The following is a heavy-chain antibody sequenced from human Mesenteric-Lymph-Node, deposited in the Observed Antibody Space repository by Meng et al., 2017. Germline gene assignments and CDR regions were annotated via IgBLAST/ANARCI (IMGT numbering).Heavy chain of an antibody. CDR3: ARLGGATYYYYYGMDV. CDR1: GYSFTSYW. D-gene: IGHD1-26*01. CDR2: IYPGDSDT. J-gene: IGHJ6*02. Sequence: KVSCKGSGYSFTSYWIGWVRQMPGKGLEWMGIIYPGDSDTRYSPSFQGQVTISADKSISTAYLQWSSLKASDTAMYYCARLGGATYYYYYGMDVWGQGTTVTVSS. V-gene: IGHV5-51*01.